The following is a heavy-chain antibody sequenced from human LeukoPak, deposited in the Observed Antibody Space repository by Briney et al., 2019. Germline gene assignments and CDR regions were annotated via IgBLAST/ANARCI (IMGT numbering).Heavy chain of an antibody. CDR1: GYTFTSYY. D-gene: IGHD6-19*01. Sequence: ASVKVSCEASGYTFTSYYMHWVRQAPGQGLEWMGIINPSGGSTSYAQKFQGRVTMTRDTSTSTVYMELSSLRSEDTAVYYCARDRLDSSGWYGGFDYWGQGTLVTVSS. J-gene: IGHJ4*02. V-gene: IGHV1-46*01. CDR2: INPSGGST. CDR3: ARDRLDSSGWYGGFDY.